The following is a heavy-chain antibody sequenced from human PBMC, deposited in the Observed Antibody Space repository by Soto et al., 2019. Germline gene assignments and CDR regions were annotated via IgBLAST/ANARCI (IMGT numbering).Heavy chain of an antibody. CDR3: ARGPGAVVRGVIDDAFDI. CDR2: ISAYNGNT. Sequence: QVQLVQSGAEVKKPGASVKVSCKASGYTFTSYGISWVRQAPGQGLEWMGWISAYNGNTNYAQKLQGRVTMTTDTATSTAYMELRSLRSDDTAVYYCARGPGAVVRGVIDDAFDIWGQGTMVTVSS. J-gene: IGHJ3*02. CDR1: GYTFTSYG. D-gene: IGHD3-10*01. V-gene: IGHV1-18*01.